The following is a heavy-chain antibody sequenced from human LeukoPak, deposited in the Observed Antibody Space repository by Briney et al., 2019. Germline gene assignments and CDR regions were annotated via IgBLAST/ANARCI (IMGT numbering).Heavy chain of an antibody. CDR1: EFTFTYYD. CDR3: AKDIGYCSSTSCYPSFYYMDV. V-gene: IGHV3-30*02. CDR2: IRYDGSNK. Sequence: PGGSLRLSCEVSEFTFTYYDIHWVRQAPGKGLEWVAFIRYDGSNKYYADSVKGRFTISRDNSKNTLYLQMNSLRAEDSAVYYCAKDIGYCSSTSCYPSFYYMDVWGKGTTVTISS. D-gene: IGHD2-2*01. J-gene: IGHJ6*03.